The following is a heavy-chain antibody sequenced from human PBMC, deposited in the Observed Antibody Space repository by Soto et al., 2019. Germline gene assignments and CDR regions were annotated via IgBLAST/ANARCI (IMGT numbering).Heavy chain of an antibody. Sequence: QVQLVQSGAEVKKPGASVRVSCKASGYTFTGYGITWVRQAPGQGLEWMGWISAYNGDTNYAQKVQGRVTMTTDTSTRTAYMELRSLRSDDTAVYYCARDDTVGYSAGGDYWGQGTLVTVSS. D-gene: IGHD3-22*01. CDR3: ARDDTVGYSAGGDY. CDR1: GYTFTGYG. CDR2: ISAYNGDT. V-gene: IGHV1-18*01. J-gene: IGHJ4*02.